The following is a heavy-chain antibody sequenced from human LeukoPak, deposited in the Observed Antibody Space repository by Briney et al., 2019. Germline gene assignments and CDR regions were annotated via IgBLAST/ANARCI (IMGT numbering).Heavy chain of an antibody. Sequence: SETLSLTCTVSGGSISSYYWSWIRQPPGKGLEWIGYIYYSGSTNYNPSLKSRVTISVDTSKNQFSLKLSSVTAADTAVYYCARGGIPDYWGQGILVTVSS. V-gene: IGHV4-59*01. CDR1: GGSISSYY. D-gene: IGHD2-21*01. CDR3: ARGGIPDY. J-gene: IGHJ4*02. CDR2: IYYSGST.